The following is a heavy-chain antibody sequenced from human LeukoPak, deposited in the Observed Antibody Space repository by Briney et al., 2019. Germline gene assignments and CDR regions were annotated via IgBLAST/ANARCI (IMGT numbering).Heavy chain of an antibody. CDR1: GFTFSSYA. J-gene: IGHJ6*02. Sequence: GRSLRLSCAASGFTFSSYAMHWVRQAPGKGLEWVAVISYDGSNKYYADSVKGRFTISRDNSKNTLYLQMNSLRAEDTAVYYCARWFGELNYYGMDVWGQGTTVTVSS. D-gene: IGHD3-10*01. V-gene: IGHV3-30-3*01. CDR2: ISYDGSNK. CDR3: ARWFGELNYYGMDV.